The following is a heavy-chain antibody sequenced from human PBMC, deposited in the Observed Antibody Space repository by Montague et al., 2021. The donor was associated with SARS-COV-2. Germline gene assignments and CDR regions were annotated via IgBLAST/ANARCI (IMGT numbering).Heavy chain of an antibody. V-gene: IGHV4-39*01. CDR2: VYYSGST. J-gene: IGHJ5*02. CDR1: GDSIRSSGYY. D-gene: IGHD3-16*02. Sequence: SETLSLTCSVSGDSIRSSGYYWGWLRQPPGKGLEWIGTVYYSGSTNYNPSLKSRVTMPVDTSKNQFSLELRSVTAADTAVYYCARLGFVELWLNLGWFDPWGRGTLVTVSS. CDR3: ARLGFVELWLNLGWFDP.